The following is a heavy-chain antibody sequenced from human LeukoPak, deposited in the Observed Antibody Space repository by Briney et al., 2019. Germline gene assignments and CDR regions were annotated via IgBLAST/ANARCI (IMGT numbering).Heavy chain of an antibody. V-gene: IGHV4-39*07. CDR1: GGSISSGSYY. J-gene: IGHJ2*01. Sequence: SETLSLTCTVSGGSISSGSYYWGWIRQPPGKGLEWIGSIYYSGTTYYNPSLKSRVTISVDTSKNQFSVKLSSVTAADTAVYYCARTTIVVVPWYFDLWGRGTLVTVSS. CDR3: ARTTIVVVPWYFDL. CDR2: IYYSGTT. D-gene: IGHD2-2*01.